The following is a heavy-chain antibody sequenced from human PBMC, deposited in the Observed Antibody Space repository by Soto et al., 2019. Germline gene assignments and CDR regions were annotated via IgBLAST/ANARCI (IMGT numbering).Heavy chain of an antibody. CDR2: IYYSGST. Sequence: NPSETLSLTCTVSGGSISSGGYYWSWIRQHPGKGLEWIGYIYYSGSTYYNPSLKSRVTISVDTSKNQFSLKLSSVTAADTAVYYCARSFRLLPMEVDWFDPWGQGTLVTVSS. CDR3: ARSFRLLPMEVDWFDP. V-gene: IGHV4-31*03. J-gene: IGHJ5*02. D-gene: IGHD2-15*01. CDR1: GGSISSGGYY.